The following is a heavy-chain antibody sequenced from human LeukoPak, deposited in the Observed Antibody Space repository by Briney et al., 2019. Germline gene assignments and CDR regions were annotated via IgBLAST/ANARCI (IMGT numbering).Heavy chain of an antibody. D-gene: IGHD2/OR15-2a*01. J-gene: IGHJ4*02. CDR3: VSLYETY. Sequence: GGSLRLSCAASGNYWMHWVRQAPGKGLVWVSHINSDGSWTSYADSVKGRFTISKDNAKNTVYLQMNDLRAEDTAVYYCVSLYETYWGRGTLVTVSS. V-gene: IGHV3-74*01. CDR2: INSDGSWT. CDR1: GNYW.